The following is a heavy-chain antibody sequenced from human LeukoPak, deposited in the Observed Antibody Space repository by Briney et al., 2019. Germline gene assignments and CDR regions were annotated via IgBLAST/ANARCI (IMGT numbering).Heavy chain of an antibody. Sequence: GGSLRLSCAASGFTFSSYEMNWVRQAPGKGLEWVSYISSSGSTIYYADSVKGRFTISRDNAKNSLYLQMNSLRVEDTALYYCAGGDSSGWYFDLWGHGTLVTVSS. CDR1: GFTFSSYE. J-gene: IGHJ2*01. D-gene: IGHD3-22*01. CDR3: AGGDSSGWYFDL. CDR2: ISSSGSTI. V-gene: IGHV3-48*03.